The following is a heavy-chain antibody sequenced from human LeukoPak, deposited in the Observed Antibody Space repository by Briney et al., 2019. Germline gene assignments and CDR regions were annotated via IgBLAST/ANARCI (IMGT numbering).Heavy chain of an antibody. D-gene: IGHD3-22*01. V-gene: IGHV1-2*02. CDR3: AVVSMIVVVTNN. CDR2: INPNSGGT. CDR1: GYTFTGYY. Sequence: ASVKVSCKASGYTFTGYYMHWVRQAPGQGPEWMGWINPNSGGTNYAQKFQGRVTMTRDTSISTAYMELSRLRSDDTAVYYCAVVSMIVVVTNNWGQGTLVTVSS. J-gene: IGHJ4*02.